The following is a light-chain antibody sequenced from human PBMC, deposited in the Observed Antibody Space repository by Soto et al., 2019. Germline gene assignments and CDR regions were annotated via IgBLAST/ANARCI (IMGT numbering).Light chain of an antibody. CDR1: NSNIGTAYD. CDR2: GNN. V-gene: IGLV1-40*01. Sequence: QSVLTQPPSVSGAPGQRVTISCTGTNSNIGTAYDVNWYQQLPGTAPKLLIYGNNNRPSGVPDRFSGSNSGTSVSLVITGLQAEDEADYYCQSYDSSLSVVVFGGGTKLTVL. J-gene: IGLJ3*02. CDR3: QSYDSSLSVVV.